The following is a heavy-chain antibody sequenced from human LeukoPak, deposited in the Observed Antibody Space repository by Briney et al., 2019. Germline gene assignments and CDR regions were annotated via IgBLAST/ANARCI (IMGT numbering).Heavy chain of an antibody. CDR3: ARSRTYYYDSSGYPIKYYFDY. CDR2: INPNSGGT. J-gene: IGHJ4*02. D-gene: IGHD3-22*01. CDR1: GYTFSGYY. Sequence: ASVKVSCKASGYTFSGYYMHWVRQAPGQGLEWMGWINPNSGGTNYAQKFQGRVTMTRDTSISTAYMELSRLRSDDTAVYYCARSRTYYYDSSGYPIKYYFDYWGQGTLVTVSS. V-gene: IGHV1-2*02.